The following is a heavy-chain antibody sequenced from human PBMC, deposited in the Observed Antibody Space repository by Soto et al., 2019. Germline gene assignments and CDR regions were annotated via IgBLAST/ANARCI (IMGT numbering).Heavy chain of an antibody. Sequence: PSETLSLTCTVSGGSVRSGSYYWSWIRQPPGKGLEWIGYIYYSGTTNYNPSLKSRVTISVDTSKNQFSLKLSSVTAADTAVYYCARVEDSGDYFAYWGQGTLVTVSS. CDR3: ARVEDSGDYFAY. V-gene: IGHV4-61*01. J-gene: IGHJ4*02. D-gene: IGHD4-17*01. CDR2: IYYSGTT. CDR1: GGSVRSGSYY.